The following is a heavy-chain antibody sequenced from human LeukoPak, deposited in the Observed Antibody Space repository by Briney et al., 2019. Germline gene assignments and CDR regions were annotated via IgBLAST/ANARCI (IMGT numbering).Heavy chain of an antibody. V-gene: IGHV1-18*01. CDR3: ARDPLLYCSSTSCYGPRDAFDI. CDR2: ISAYNGNT. J-gene: IGHJ3*02. Sequence: GASVKVSCKASGYTFTSYGISWVRQAPGQGLEWMGWISAYNGNTNYAQKLQGRVTMTTDTSTSTAYMELRSLRSDDTAVYYCARDPLLYCSSTSCYGPRDAFDIWGQGTMVTVSS. CDR1: GYTFTSYG. D-gene: IGHD2-2*01.